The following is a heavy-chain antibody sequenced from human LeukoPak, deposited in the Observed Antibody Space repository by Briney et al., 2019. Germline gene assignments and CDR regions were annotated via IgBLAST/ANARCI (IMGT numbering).Heavy chain of an antibody. CDR3: TPRLWFGELVEY. D-gene: IGHD3-10*01. J-gene: IGHJ4*02. CDR1: GFTFSGSA. V-gene: IGHV3-73*01. Sequence: PGGSLRLSCAASGFTFSGSAMHWVRQASGKGLEWVGRIRSKANSYATAYAASVKGRLTISRDDSKNTAYLQMNSLKTEDTAVYYCTPRLWFGELVEYWGQGTLVTVSS. CDR2: IRSKANSYAT.